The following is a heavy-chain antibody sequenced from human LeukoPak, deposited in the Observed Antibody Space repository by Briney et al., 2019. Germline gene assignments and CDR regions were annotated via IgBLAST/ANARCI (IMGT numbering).Heavy chain of an antibody. Sequence: ASVKVSCKAPGYTFTRYHMHWVRQAPGQGLEWMGWINPNSGDSNIAQNFQIRVTMTRDKSISTIYMELRRLRFDDTAVYYCARGRDEIDYWGQGTLVTVSS. CDR3: ARGRDEIDY. CDR1: GYTFTRYH. D-gene: IGHD3-10*01. V-gene: IGHV1-2*02. CDR2: INPNSGDS. J-gene: IGHJ4*02.